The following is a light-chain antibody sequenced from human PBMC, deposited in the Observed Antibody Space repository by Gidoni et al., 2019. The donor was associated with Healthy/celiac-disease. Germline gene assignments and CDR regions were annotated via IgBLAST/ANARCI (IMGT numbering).Light chain of an antibody. CDR1: QSVSSY. CDR3: QQRSNWPSFT. V-gene: IGKV3-11*01. Sequence: EIVLTQSPATLSLSPGERATLSCRASQSVSSYFAWYQQKPGQAPRLLIYYASNRATGIPARFSGSGAGTDFTLTISSLEPEDFAVYYCQQRSNWPSFTFGPXTKVDIK. J-gene: IGKJ3*01. CDR2: YAS.